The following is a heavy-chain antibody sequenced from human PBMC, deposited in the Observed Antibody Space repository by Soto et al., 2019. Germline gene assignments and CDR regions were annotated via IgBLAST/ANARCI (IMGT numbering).Heavy chain of an antibody. CDR3: AKSARDCSSTSCYLWGYYYMDV. J-gene: IGHJ6*03. D-gene: IGHD2-2*01. CDR1: GFTFSSYG. V-gene: IGHV3-30*18. Sequence: TGGSLRLSCAASGFTFSSYGMHWVRQAPGKGLEWVAVISYDGSNKYYADSVKGRFTISRDNSKNTLYLQMNSLGAEDTAVYYCAKSARDCSSTSCYLWGYYYMDVWGKGTTVTVSS. CDR2: ISYDGSNK.